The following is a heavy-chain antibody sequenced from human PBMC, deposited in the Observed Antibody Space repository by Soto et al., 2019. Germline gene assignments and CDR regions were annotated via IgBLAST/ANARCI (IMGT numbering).Heavy chain of an antibody. J-gene: IGHJ6*02. CDR3: AIWSNWNPLYYRGMDG. CDR2: IIPLHNTS. CDR1: GGAFTNYS. Sequence: QVQLLQSGAEVKKPGSSVKVSCKVSGGAFTNYSLNWVRHAPGQGLEWLGGIIPLHNTSNYSLKLLGRGSVTADISSNTVYMHLSGLTSDDTATYYCAIWSNWNPLYYRGMDGGGQGTTVTVSS. D-gene: IGHD1-20*01. V-gene: IGHV1-69*06.